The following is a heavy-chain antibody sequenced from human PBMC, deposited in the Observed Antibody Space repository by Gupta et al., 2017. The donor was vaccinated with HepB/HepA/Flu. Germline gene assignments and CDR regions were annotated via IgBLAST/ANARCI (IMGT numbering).Heavy chain of an antibody. Sequence: EVQLLESGGDLVQPGGSLRRSWAASGFTFNRYDMIWVRQAPGKGLEWVSTIRGSSGSGRTSYADSVKGRFTISRDDSKNTLYLQMNALTAEDTAVYYCAKNEAGFGIWGQGTMVTVSS. V-gene: IGHV3-23*01. CDR2: IRGSSGSGRT. J-gene: IGHJ3*02. CDR1: GFTFNRYD. CDR3: AKNEAGFGI.